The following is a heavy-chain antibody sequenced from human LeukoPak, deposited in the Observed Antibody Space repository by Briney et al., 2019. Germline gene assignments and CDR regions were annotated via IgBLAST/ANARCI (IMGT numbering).Heavy chain of an antibody. CDR2: IYTSGSS. J-gene: IGHJ4*02. CDR1: GGSISSGSYY. Sequence: PSETLSLTCTVSGGSISSGSYYWRWIRQPAGKGLEWIGRIYTSGSSNYNPSLKSRVTISVDTSKNQVSLKLSSVTAADTAVYYCARENYYDSSKIDYWGQGTLGTVSS. CDR3: ARENYYDSSKIDY. D-gene: IGHD3-22*01. V-gene: IGHV4-61*02.